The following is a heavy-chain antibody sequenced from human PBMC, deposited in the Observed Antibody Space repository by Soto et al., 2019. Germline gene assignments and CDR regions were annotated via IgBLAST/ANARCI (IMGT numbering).Heavy chain of an antibody. V-gene: IGHV1-18*01. CDR2: ISAYNGDT. D-gene: IGHD3-3*01. J-gene: IGHJ5*02. CDR3: ARDTNEFWNPYFFDP. CDR1: GYTFGIFG. Sequence: ASVKVSCKASGYTFGIFGINWVRQAPGQRLEWMGWISAYNGDTNYAQKFQGRVTMATDTSTTTAYMELRNLRPDDTAVYYCARDTNEFWNPYFFDPWGQGSLVTVSS.